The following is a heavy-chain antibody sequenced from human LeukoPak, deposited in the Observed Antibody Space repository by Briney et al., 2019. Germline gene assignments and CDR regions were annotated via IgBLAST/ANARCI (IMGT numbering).Heavy chain of an antibody. CDR3: AAHPPYCSSTSCYLAAFDI. D-gene: IGHD2-2*01. Sequence: SVKVSCKASGGTFSSYTISWVRQAPGQGLEWMGRIIPILGIANYAQKFQGRVTITADKSTSTAYMELSSLRSEDTAVYYCAAHPPYCSSTSCYLAAFDIWGQGTMVTVSS. CDR2: IIPILGIA. V-gene: IGHV1-69*02. CDR1: GGTFSSYT. J-gene: IGHJ3*02.